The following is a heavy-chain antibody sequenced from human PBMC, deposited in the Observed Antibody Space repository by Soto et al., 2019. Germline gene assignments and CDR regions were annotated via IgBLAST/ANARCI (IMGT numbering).Heavy chain of an antibody. CDR3: AKDRVGSGWMNYFDS. CDR2: IGGSVGST. D-gene: IGHD6-19*01. J-gene: IGHJ4*02. V-gene: IGHV3-23*01. Sequence: EVQLLESGGGLVQPGGSLRLSCVASGFTFSTYGMSWVRQAPGKGLERVSAIGGSVGSTYYADSVKGRFTVSRDNSKNALYLQMNSLRAEDTATYYCAKDRVGSGWMNYFDSWGKGSLLTVSS. CDR1: GFTFSTYG.